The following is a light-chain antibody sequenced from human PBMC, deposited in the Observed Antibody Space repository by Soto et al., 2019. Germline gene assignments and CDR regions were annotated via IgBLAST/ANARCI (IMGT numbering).Light chain of an antibody. CDR2: GAS. Sequence: EIVFTQSPGTLSLSPGERATLSCSSSQSVSSSYLAWYQQKPGQAPRLLIYGASSRATGIPDRFSGSGSGTDFTLTISRLEPEDFAVYYCQQYGSSPKTFGQGTKV. CDR1: QSVSSSY. J-gene: IGKJ1*01. V-gene: IGKV3-20*01. CDR3: QQYGSSPKT.